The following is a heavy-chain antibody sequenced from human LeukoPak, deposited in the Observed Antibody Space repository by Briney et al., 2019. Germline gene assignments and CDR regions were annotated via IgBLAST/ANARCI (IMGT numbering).Heavy chain of an antibody. CDR2: ISGSGGST. CDR3: AKPAAPRYSSSWYGWFDP. Sequence: GGSLRLSCAASGSTFSSYAMTWVRQAPGKGLEWVSAISGSGGSTYYADSVKGRFTISRDNSKNTLYLQMNSLRAEDTAVYYCAKPAAPRYSSSWYGWFDPWGQGTLVTVSS. D-gene: IGHD6-13*01. CDR1: GSTFSSYA. J-gene: IGHJ5*02. V-gene: IGHV3-23*01.